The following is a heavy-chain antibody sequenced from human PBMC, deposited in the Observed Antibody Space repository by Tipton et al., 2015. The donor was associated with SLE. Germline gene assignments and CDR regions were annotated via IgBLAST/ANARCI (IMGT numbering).Heavy chain of an antibody. V-gene: IGHV4-59*08. CDR2: IYYNGST. J-gene: IGHJ4*02. CDR3: ARGGWSRDFDY. CDR1: AGSISSYF. Sequence: TLSLTCTVSAGSISSYFWSWIRQPPGKGLELIGYIYYNGSTKYNPSLKSRVTISVDTSKNQFSLKLTSVTAADTAVYYCARGGWSRDFDYWGQGTLVTVSS. D-gene: IGHD2-15*01.